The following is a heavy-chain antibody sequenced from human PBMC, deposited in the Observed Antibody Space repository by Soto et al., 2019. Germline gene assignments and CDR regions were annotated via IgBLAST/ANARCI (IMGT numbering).Heavy chain of an antibody. V-gene: IGHV4-31*03. J-gene: IGHJ3*02. Sequence: QVQLQESGPGLVKPSQTLSLTCTVSGGSISSGGYYWSWIRQHPGKGLEWIGYIYYSGSTYYNPSLMSRVTISVDTSKNQFSLKLSSVTAADTAVYYCARGRGSYEIDAFDIWGQGTMVTVSS. CDR2: IYYSGST. D-gene: IGHD1-26*01. CDR1: GGSISSGGYY. CDR3: ARGRGSYEIDAFDI.